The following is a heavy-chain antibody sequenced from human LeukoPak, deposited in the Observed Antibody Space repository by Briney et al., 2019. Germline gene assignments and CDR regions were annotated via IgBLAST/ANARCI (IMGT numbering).Heavy chain of an antibody. D-gene: IGHD4-11*01. J-gene: IGHJ3*02. V-gene: IGHV1-2*02. CDR3: ARIPPDYSKRDAFDI. Sequence: ASVKVSCKASGYTFTGYYMHWVRQAPGQGLEWMGWINPNSGGTNYAQKFQGRVTMTRDTSISTAYMELSRLRSDDTAVYYCARIPPDYSKRDAFDIWGQGTMVTVSS. CDR1: GYTFTGYY. CDR2: INPNSGGT.